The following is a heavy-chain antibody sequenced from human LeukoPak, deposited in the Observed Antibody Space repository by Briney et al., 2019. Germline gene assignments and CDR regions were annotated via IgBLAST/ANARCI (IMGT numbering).Heavy chain of an antibody. Sequence: SETLSLTCTVSGGSISSGSYYWSWIRQAAGTGVEWIGRIYTGGSTNYNPSLKSRVTISVDTSKNQFSLKLSSVTAADTAVYYCARDKRGGSPYYFDYWGQGTLVTVSS. CDR2: IYTGGST. J-gene: IGHJ4*02. D-gene: IGHD2-15*01. CDR1: GGSISSGSYY. V-gene: IGHV4-61*02. CDR3: ARDKRGGSPYYFDY.